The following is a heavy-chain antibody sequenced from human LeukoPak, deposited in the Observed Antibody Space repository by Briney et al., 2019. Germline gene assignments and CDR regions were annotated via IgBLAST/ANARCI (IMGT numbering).Heavy chain of an antibody. Sequence: GSLRLSCSASGFTFSTYAMSWIRQPPGKGLEWIGEINHSGSTNYNPSLKSRVTISVDTSKNQFSLKLSSVTAADTAVYYCARGGERRMVTPGSARCFDYWGQGTLVTVSS. CDR2: INHSGST. D-gene: IGHD4-23*01. V-gene: IGHV4-34*01. CDR3: ARGGERRMVTPGSARCFDY. J-gene: IGHJ4*02. CDR1: GFTFSTYA.